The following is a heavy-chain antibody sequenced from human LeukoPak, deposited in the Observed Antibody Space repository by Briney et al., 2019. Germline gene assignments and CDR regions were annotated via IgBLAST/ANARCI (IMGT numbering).Heavy chain of an antibody. Sequence: GASVKVSCKASGYTFTSYAMHWVRQAPGQRLEWMGWINAGNGNTKYSQKFQGRVTITRDTSASTAYMELSSLRSEDTAVYYCARESSPRRDLDYWGQGTLVTVSS. J-gene: IGHJ4*02. D-gene: IGHD3-10*01. CDR1: GYTFTSYA. V-gene: IGHV1-3*01. CDR2: INAGNGNT. CDR3: ARESSPRRDLDY.